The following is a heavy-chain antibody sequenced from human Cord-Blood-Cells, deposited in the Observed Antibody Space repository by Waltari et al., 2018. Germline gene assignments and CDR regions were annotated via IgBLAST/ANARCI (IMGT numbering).Heavy chain of an antibody. CDR1: GYSFTSNG. Sequence: QVQLVQSGAEVKKPGASVKVSCKASGYSFTSNGISWVRRAPGQGLEWMGWISANNGNTNYAQKLQGRVTMTTDTSTSTAYMELRSLRSDNTAVYYCARDFGGFGYSYGPSNYWGQGTLVTVSS. D-gene: IGHD5-18*01. CDR3: ARDFGGFGYSYGPSNY. J-gene: IGHJ4*02. V-gene: IGHV1-18*01. CDR2: ISANNGNT.